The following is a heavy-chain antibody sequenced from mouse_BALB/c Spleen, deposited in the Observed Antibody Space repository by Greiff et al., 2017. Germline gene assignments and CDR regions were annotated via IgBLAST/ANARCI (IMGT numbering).Heavy chain of an antibody. V-gene: IGHV5-17*02. J-gene: IGHJ2*01. CDR3: ARSRYFDY. CDR1: GFTFSSFG. CDR2: ISSGSSTI. Sequence: EVQRVESGGGLVQPGGSRKLSCAASGFTFSSFGMHWVRQAPEKGLEWVAYISSGSSTIYYADTVKGRFTISRDNPKNTLFLQMTSLRSEDTAMYSCARSRYFDYWGQGTTLTVSS.